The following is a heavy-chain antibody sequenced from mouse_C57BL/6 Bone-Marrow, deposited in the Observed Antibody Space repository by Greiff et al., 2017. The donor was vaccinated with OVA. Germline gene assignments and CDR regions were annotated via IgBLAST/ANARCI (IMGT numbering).Heavy chain of an antibody. J-gene: IGHJ3*01. D-gene: IGHD1-1*01. CDR1: GYTFTDYY. Sequence: AQLQQSGPVLVKPGASVKMSCKASGYTFTDYYMNWVKQSHGKSLEWIGVINPYNGGTSYNQKFKGKATLTVDKSSSTAYMELNSLTSEDSAVYYCARAHNYYGSSLFAYWGQGTLVTVSA. CDR3: ARAHNYYGSSLFAY. V-gene: IGHV1-19*01. CDR2: INPYNGGT.